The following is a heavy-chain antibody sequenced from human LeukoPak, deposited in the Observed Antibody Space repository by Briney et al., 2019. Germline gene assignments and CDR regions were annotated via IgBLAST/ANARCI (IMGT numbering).Heavy chain of an antibody. J-gene: IGHJ5*02. V-gene: IGHV3-30*02. CDR2: IRYDGSIQ. Sequence: PGGSLRLSCGASAFSFDSYGFHWGRQAPGKGLEWVSFIRYDGSIQYYADSVKGRFTISRDNSKNTLYLQINSLRADDTALYYCAKDGSNRDIWLDPWGQGTVVTVSS. CDR1: AFSFDSYG. D-gene: IGHD6-13*01. CDR3: AKDGSNRDIWLDP.